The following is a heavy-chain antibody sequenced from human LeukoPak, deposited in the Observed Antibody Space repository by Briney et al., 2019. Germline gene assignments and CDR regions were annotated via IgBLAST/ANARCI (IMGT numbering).Heavy chain of an antibody. D-gene: IGHD4/OR15-4a*01. Sequence: PSETLSLTCTVSGGSISSYYWSGIRQPPGKGLEWIGYIYYSGSTNYNPSLKSRVTISVDTSKNQFSLKLSSVTAANTAVYYCAGAYYDEVDYWGQGTLVTVSS. CDR3: AGAYYDEVDY. J-gene: IGHJ4*02. CDR2: IYYSGST. CDR1: GGSISSYY. V-gene: IGHV4-59*01.